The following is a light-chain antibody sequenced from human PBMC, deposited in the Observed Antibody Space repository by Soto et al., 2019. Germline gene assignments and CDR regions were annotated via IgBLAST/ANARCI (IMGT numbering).Light chain of an antibody. V-gene: IGKV3-11*01. CDR3: QQYDSSRT. Sequence: EIVLTQSPATLSLSPGERATLSCRASQSVSSYLAWYQQKPGQAPRLLIYDAFNRATGIPARFSGSGSGTEFTLTITRLEPEDFAVYYCQQYDSSRTFGQGTKVDIK. CDR2: DAF. CDR1: QSVSSY. J-gene: IGKJ1*01.